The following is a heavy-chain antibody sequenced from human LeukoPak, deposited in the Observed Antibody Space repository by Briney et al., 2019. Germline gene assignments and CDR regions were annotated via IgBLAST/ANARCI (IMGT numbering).Heavy chain of an antibody. D-gene: IGHD5-12*01. V-gene: IGHV4-39*01. CDR1: GGSISSSSYY. Sequence: SETLSLTCTVSGGSISSSSYYWGWIRQPPGKGLEWIGSMYYSGSTYYNPSLKSRVTISVDTSKNQFSLKLNSVTATDTAVYYCARQPLVAPVSYYFDCWGQGTLVTVSS. J-gene: IGHJ4*02. CDR3: ARQPLVAPVSYYFDC. CDR2: MYYSGST.